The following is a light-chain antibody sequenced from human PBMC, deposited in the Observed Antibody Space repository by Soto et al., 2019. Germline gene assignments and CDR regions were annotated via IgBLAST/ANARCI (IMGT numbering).Light chain of an antibody. V-gene: IGKV1-5*03. Sequence: SQSISSWLAWYQQKPGKAPKLLIYKASSLESGVPSRFSGSGSGTEFTLTISSLQPDDFATYYCQQYNSYPLTFGGGTKVDIK. J-gene: IGKJ4*01. CDR2: KAS. CDR3: QQYNSYPLT. CDR1: QSISSW.